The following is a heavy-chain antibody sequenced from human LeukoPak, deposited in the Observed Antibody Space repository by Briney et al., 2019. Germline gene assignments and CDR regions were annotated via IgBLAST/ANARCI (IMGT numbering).Heavy chain of an antibody. CDR2: ISGSGGST. CDR1: GFTFSSYA. Sequence: PGGSLRLSCAASGFTFSSYAMSWVRQAPGKGLEWVSAISGSGGSTYYADSVKGRFTISRDNSKNTLYLQMNSLRAEDTAVYYCAREMTTVTSEGYYFDYWGQGTLVTVSS. D-gene: IGHD4-17*01. CDR3: AREMTTVTSEGYYFDY. V-gene: IGHV3-23*01. J-gene: IGHJ4*02.